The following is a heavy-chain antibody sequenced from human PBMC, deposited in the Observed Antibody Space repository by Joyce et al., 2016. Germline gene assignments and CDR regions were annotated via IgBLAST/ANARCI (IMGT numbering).Heavy chain of an antibody. CDR2: IKGGGIT. CDR1: GGSFSGYY. Sequence: QVQLQQWGAGLLKPSETLSLTCAVYGGSFSGYYWTFIRQPPGKGLEWIGEIKGGGITNNKPSLKSRGTILLDTSKNQFSLKLTSVTAADTAVYYWARGRGYTTSVRRRGMDVWGQGTTVTVSS. CDR3: ARGRGYTTSVRRRGMDV. D-gene: IGHD6-13*01. J-gene: IGHJ6*02. V-gene: IGHV4-34*04.